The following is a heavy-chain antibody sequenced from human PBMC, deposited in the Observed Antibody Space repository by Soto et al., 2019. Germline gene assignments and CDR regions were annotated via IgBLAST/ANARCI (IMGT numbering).Heavy chain of an antibody. J-gene: IGHJ4*02. CDR2: TYYRSKWYN. CDR3: ARGESISVAWFDY. Sequence: PSQTLSLTCAISGSSVSSNIAAWNFIRQSPSRGLEWLGRTYYRSKWYNDYAVSVKSRITINPDTSKNQFSLQLNSVTPEDTAVYYCARGESISVAWFDYWGQGTMVTVSS. V-gene: IGHV6-1*01. CDR1: GSSVSSNIAA. D-gene: IGHD6-19*01.